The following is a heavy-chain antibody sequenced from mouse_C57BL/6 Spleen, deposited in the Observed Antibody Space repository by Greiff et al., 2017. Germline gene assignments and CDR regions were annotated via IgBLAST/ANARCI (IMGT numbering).Heavy chain of an antibody. CDR3: TRKEGLGGSDWFAY. D-gene: IGHD3-3*01. CDR1: GYTFTDYE. J-gene: IGHJ3*01. CDR2: IDPETGGT. V-gene: IGHV1-15*01. Sequence: QVQLQQSGAELVRPGASVTLSCKASGYTFTDYEMHWVKQTPVHGLEWIGAIDPETGGTAYTQKFKGKAILTADKSSSTAYMELRSLTSEDSAVYYCTRKEGLGGSDWFAYWGQGTLVTVSA.